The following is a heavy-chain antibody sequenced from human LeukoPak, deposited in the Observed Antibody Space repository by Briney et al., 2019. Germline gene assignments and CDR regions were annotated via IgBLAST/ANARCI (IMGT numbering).Heavy chain of an antibody. V-gene: IGHV1-69*05. CDR1: AGTFSSYA. CDR2: IIPIFGTA. CDR3: ARSGVIASFYSYMDV. J-gene: IGHJ6*03. D-gene: IGHD2-8*01. Sequence: ASVKVSCPASAGTFSSYAISWLRQAPGQGLEWMGRIIPIFGTANYAQKFQGRVTITTDESTSTAYMELSSLRSEDTAVYYCARSGVIASFYSYMDVWGKGTTVTVSS.